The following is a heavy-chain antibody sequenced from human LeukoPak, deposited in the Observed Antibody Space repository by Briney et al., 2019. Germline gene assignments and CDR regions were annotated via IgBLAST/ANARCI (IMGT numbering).Heavy chain of an antibody. CDR2: INKSGGRT. V-gene: IGHV3-23*01. Sequence: GGSLRLSCAVSGATFRQYAMSWVRQVPGKGLEWVSMINKSGGRTYYADSVRGRFTISRDNSRNMLYLQMSSLRVEDTAVYYCAKDVRGGDAAIEPIDYWGQGTLVTVSS. CDR3: AKDVRGGDAAIEPIDY. CDR1: GATFRQYA. D-gene: IGHD5-18*01. J-gene: IGHJ4*02.